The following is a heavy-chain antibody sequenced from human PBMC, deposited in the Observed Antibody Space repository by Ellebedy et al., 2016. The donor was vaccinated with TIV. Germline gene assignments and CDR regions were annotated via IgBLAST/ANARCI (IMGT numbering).Heavy chain of an antibody. J-gene: IGHJ5*02. Sequence: SETLSLTXAVYGGSFSGYYWSWIRQPPGKGLEWIGEINHSGSTNYNPSLKSRVTISVDTSKNQFSLKLSSVTAADTAVYYCASLYGWFDPWGQGTLVTVSS. CDR1: GGSFSGYY. CDR2: INHSGST. V-gene: IGHV4-34*01. D-gene: IGHD3-10*01. CDR3: ASLYGWFDP.